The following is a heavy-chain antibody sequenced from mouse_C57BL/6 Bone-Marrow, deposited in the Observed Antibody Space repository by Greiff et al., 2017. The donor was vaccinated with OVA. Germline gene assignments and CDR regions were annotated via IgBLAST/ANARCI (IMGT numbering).Heavy chain of an antibody. CDR2: IHPNSGST. CDR3: ARRRSWSLYYAMDY. V-gene: IGHV1-64*01. J-gene: IGHJ4*01. Sequence: QVQLQQPGAELVKPGASVKLSCKASGYTFTSYWMHWVKQRPGQGLEWIGMIHPNSGSTNYNEKFKSKATLTVDKSSSTAYMQLSSLTSEDSAVYYCARRRSWSLYYAMDYWGQGTSVTVSS. CDR1: GYTFTSYW.